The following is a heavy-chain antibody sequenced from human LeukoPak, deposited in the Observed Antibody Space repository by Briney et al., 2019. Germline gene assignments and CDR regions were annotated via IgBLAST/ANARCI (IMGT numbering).Heavy chain of an antibody. V-gene: IGHV5-51*01. Sequence: GESLKISCKGSGYSFTSYWIGWVRQMPGKGLEWMGIIYPGDSDTRYSPSFQGQVTISADKSISTAYLQWSSLKASDTAMYYCARLCDILTGYQDANAFDIWGQGTMVTVSS. CDR1: GYSFTSYW. D-gene: IGHD3-9*01. J-gene: IGHJ3*02. CDR2: IYPGDSDT. CDR3: ARLCDILTGYQDANAFDI.